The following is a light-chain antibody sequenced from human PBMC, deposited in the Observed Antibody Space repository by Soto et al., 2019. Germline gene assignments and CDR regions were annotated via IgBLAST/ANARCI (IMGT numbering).Light chain of an antibody. J-gene: IGKJ2*01. CDR1: QSISSW. CDR2: DAS. CDR3: QQYNSYWGT. Sequence: DIQMTQSPSTLSASVGDRVTITCRASQSISSWLAWYQQKPGKAPKLLIYDASSLESGVPSRFSGSGSGTEFTLTISSLQPDDFATYYGQQYNSYWGTFGQGTKLEIK. V-gene: IGKV1-5*01.